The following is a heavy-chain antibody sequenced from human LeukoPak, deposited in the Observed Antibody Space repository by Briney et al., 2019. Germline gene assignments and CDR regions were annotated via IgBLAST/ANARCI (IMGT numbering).Heavy chain of an antibody. Sequence: SETLSLTCAVSGYSISSGYYWGWIRQPPGKGLEWIGSIYHSGSTYYNPSLKSRVTISVDTSKNQFPLKLSSVTAADTAVYYCARQALRFLEWFQGPYFDYWGQGTLVTVSS. CDR3: ARQALRFLEWFQGPYFDY. D-gene: IGHD3-3*01. CDR1: GYSISSGYY. CDR2: IYHSGST. J-gene: IGHJ4*02. V-gene: IGHV4-38-2*01.